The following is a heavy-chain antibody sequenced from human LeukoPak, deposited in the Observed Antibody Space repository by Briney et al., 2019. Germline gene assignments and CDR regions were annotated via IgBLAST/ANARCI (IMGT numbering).Heavy chain of an antibody. J-gene: IGHJ4*02. D-gene: IGHD1-26*01. CDR3: ARARSGKWGFDY. Sequence: PSETLSLTCAVYGGSLSAYYWTWIRQPPGKGLEWIGEINHGGSTNYNPSLKSRVTISVDTSKNQFSLKLSSVTAADTAVYYCARARSGKWGFDYWGQGTLVTVSS. CDR2: INHGGST. CDR1: GGSLSAYY. V-gene: IGHV4-34*01.